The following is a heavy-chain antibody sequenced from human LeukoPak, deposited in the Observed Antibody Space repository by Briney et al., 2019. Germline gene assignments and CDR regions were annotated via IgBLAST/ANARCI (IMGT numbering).Heavy chain of an antibody. V-gene: IGHV1-2*02. D-gene: IGHD4-17*01. Sequence: ASVTVSCKASGYTFTGYYMHWVRQAPGQGLEWMGWINPNSGGTNYAQKFQGRVTMTRDTSISTAYMELSSLRSEDTAVYYCARIRTEGDYGEHYDYWGQGTLVTVSS. CDR2: INPNSGGT. CDR1: GYTFTGYY. J-gene: IGHJ4*02. CDR3: ARIRTEGDYGEHYDY.